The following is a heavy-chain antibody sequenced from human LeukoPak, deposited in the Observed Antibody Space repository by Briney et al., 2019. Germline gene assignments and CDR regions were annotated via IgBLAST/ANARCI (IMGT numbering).Heavy chain of an antibody. CDR2: IYYSGNT. CDR3: ARRMVRGVRFGSNSWFDP. D-gene: IGHD3-10*01. V-gene: IGHV4-39*01. Sequence: SETLSLTCTVSGGSISSDTCFWGWIRQSPGKGLEWIGSIYYSGNTYYNPSLKSRLTISVDTSKNQFSLKLNSVTAADTAVYYCARRMVRGVRFGSNSWFDPWGQGTLVTVSS. J-gene: IGHJ5*02. CDR1: GGSISSDTCF.